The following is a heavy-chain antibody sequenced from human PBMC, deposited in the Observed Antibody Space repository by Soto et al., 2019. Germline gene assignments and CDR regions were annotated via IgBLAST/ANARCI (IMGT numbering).Heavy chain of an antibody. CDR1: GFTFSSYE. V-gene: IGHV3-48*03. CDR3: ARDPAIYSGKFDYGLDV. CDR2: IGTSGKTI. D-gene: IGHD4-4*01. J-gene: IGHJ6*02. Sequence: LRLSCAVSGFTFSSYEMNWVRQAPGKGLEWVSYIGTSGKTIYYADSVRGRFTISRDNAKNSLYLQMNSLRAEDTAVYFCARDPAIYSGKFDYGLDVWGRGTTATVSS.